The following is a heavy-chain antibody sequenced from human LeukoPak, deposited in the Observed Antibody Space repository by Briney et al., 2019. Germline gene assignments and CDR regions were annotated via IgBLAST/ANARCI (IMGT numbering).Heavy chain of an antibody. J-gene: IGHJ4*02. CDR1: GGSISSYY. Sequence: SETLSLTCTVSGGSISSYYWSWIRQPPGKGLEWIGYIYYSGSTNYNPSLKSRVTISVDTSKNQFSLRLNSVTAADTAVYYCARADYGDYRLPPAFDYWGQGTLVTVSS. CDR3: ARADYGDYRLPPAFDY. CDR2: IYYSGST. D-gene: IGHD4-17*01. V-gene: IGHV4-59*01.